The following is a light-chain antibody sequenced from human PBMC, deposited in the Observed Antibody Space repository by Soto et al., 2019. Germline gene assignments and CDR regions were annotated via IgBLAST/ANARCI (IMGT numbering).Light chain of an antibody. J-gene: IGLJ1*01. CDR2: YDD. CDR1: SSNIGNNA. CDR3: SSYTFSTLV. V-gene: IGLV1-36*01. Sequence: SVLTQPPSVSEAPRQRVTISCSGSSSNIGNNAVNWYQQLPGQAPKIVIYYDDLLTSGVSDRFSGSKSGTSASLAISDVQSDDEADYYCSSYTFSTLVFATGTKVTVL.